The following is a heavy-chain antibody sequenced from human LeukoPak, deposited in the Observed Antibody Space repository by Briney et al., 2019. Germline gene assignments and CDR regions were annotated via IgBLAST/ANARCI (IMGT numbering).Heavy chain of an antibody. CDR2: IYYSGST. CDR1: GGSISSGDYY. Sequence: SQTLSLTCTVSGGSISSGDYYWSWIRQPPGKSLEWIGYIYYSGSTYYNPSLKSRVTISVDTSKNQFSLKLSSVTAADTAVYYCARVVVVVVAATPFESHWFDPWGQGTLVTVSS. CDR3: ARVVVVVVAATPFESHWFDP. D-gene: IGHD2-15*01. V-gene: IGHV4-30-4*01. J-gene: IGHJ5*02.